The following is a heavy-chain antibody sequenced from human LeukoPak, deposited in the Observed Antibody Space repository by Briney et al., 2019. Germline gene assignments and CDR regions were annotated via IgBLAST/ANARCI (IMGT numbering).Heavy chain of an antibody. D-gene: IGHD4-17*01. CDR1: GFTFSDYY. J-gene: IGHJ6*03. V-gene: IGHV3-11*01. CDR3: ARESRVTTGYSYYYYMDV. Sequence: KPGGSLRLSCATSGFTFSDYYMSWVRQAPGKGLEWVSYISNSAATIYYADSVKGRFTISRDNAKNSLYLQMSSLRAEDTAVYFCARESRVTTGYSYYYYMDVWGKGTTVTVSS. CDR2: ISNSAATI.